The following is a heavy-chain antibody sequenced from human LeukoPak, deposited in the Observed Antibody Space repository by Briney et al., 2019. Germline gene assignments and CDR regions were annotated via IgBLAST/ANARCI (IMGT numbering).Heavy chain of an antibody. J-gene: IGHJ4*02. Sequence: PGGSLRLSCAASGFTFSDYYMSWIRQAPGKGLEWVSYISSSGSTIYYADSVKGRFTISRDNAKNSLYLQMNSLRAEDTAVYYCTRSRIAAASPVGYWGQGTLVTVSS. CDR3: TRSRIAAASPVGY. D-gene: IGHD6-13*01. CDR2: ISSSGSTI. V-gene: IGHV3-11*04. CDR1: GFTFSDYY.